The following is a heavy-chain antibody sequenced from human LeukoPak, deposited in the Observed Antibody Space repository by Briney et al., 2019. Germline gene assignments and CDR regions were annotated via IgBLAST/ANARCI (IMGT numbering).Heavy chain of an antibody. V-gene: IGHV4-59*12. CDR2: IYHSGST. Sequence: PSETLSLTCTVSGGSISSYNWSWIRQPPGKGLEWIGYIYHSGSTYYNPSLKSRVTISVDRSKNQFSLKLSSVTAADTAVYYCARGLSRVPAAILDNWFDPWGQGTLVTVSS. CDR1: GGSISSYN. CDR3: ARGLSRVPAAILDNWFDP. D-gene: IGHD2-2*02. J-gene: IGHJ5*02.